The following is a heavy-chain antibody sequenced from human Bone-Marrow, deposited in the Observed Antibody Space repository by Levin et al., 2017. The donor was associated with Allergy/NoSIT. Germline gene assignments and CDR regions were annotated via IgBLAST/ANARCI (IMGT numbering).Heavy chain of an antibody. J-gene: IGHJ5*02. Sequence: SETLSLTCAVYGGSFSGYYWSWIRQPPGKGLEWIGEINHSGSTNYNPSLKSRVTISVDTSKNQFSLKLSSVTAADTAVYYCARGVGRSWFDPWGQGTLVTVSS. CDR1: GGSFSGYY. V-gene: IGHV4-34*01. D-gene: IGHD3-10*01. CDR2: INHSGST. CDR3: ARGVGRSWFDP.